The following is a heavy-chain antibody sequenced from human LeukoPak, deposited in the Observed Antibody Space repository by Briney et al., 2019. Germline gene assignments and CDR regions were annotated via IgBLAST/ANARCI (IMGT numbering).Heavy chain of an antibody. J-gene: IGHJ6*02. D-gene: IGHD4-23*01. Sequence: ASVTVSCKASGYTFTSYDINWVRQATGQGLEWMGWMNPNSGNTGYAQKFQGRVTMTRNTSISTAYMELSSLRSEDTAVYYCARGNLVTPYYYYYGMDVWGQGTTVTVSS. CDR3: ARGNLVTPYYYYYGMDV. CDR2: MNPNSGNT. CDR1: GYTFTSYD. V-gene: IGHV1-8*01.